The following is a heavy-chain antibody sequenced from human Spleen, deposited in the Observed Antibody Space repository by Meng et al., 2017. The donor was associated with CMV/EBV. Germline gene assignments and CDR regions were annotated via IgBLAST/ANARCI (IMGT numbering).Heavy chain of an antibody. Sequence: GESLKISCAASGFTFSKYWMSWVRQAPGKGLEWVANIKEDGTKIYYVDSVKGRFTISRDNGKNSLYLQMNSLRAEDTAVYYCATERPGGATALDYWGQGTLVTVSS. CDR1: GFTFSKYW. CDR2: IKEDGTKI. V-gene: IGHV3-7*01. CDR3: ATERPGGATALDY. D-gene: IGHD1-26*01. J-gene: IGHJ4*02.